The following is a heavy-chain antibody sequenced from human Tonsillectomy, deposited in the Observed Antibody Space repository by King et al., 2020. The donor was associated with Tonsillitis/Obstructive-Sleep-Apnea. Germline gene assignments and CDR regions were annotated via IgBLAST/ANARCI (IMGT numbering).Heavy chain of an antibody. Sequence: VTLKESGPALVKPTQTLTLTCTFSGFSLSTSGMCVSWIRQPPGKALEWLARIDWDDDKYYSTSLKTRLTISKNTSKNQVVLTMTNMDPVDTATYYCARQTHSESYYYFDYWGQGTLVTVSS. CDR1: GFSLSTSGMC. J-gene: IGHJ4*02. CDR2: IDWDDDK. CDR3: ARQTHSESYYYFDY. D-gene: IGHD1-26*01. V-gene: IGHV2-70*11.